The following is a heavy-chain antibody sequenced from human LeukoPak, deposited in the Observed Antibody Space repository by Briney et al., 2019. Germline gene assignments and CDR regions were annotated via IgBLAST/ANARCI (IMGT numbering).Heavy chain of an antibody. CDR1: GGTFSSYT. J-gene: IGHJ5*02. CDR2: IIPNFGTP. D-gene: IGHD1-14*01. Sequence: ASVKVSCKASGGTFSSYTISWVRQAPGQGLEWMGGIIPNFGTPNYAQKFQGRVTITADKSTSAAYMELSSLRSEDTAVYYCARVLITSANWFDPWGQGTLVTVSS. V-gene: IGHV1-69*06. CDR3: ARVLITSANWFDP.